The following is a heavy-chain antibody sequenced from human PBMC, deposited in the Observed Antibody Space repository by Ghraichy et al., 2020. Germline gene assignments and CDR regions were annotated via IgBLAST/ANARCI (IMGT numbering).Heavy chain of an antibody. D-gene: IGHD2-2*01. V-gene: IGHV4-38-2*02. J-gene: IGHJ5*02. CDR2: IYHSGST. CDR3: ARVLEVVPAAMCCNWFDP. Sequence: TLSLTCTVSGYSISSGYYWGWIRQPPGKGLEWIGSIYHSGSTYYNPSLKSRVTISVDTSKNQFSLKLSSVTAADTAVYYCARVLEVVPAAMCCNWFDPWGQGTLVTVSS. CDR1: GYSISSGYY.